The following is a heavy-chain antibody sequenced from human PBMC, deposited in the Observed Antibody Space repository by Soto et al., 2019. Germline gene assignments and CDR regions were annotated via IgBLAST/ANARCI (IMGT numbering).Heavy chain of an antibody. CDR1: GYTFSNYD. V-gene: IGHV1-8*01. CDR3: ARVSRKGSAIDFDY. D-gene: IGHD3-10*01. Sequence: QVQLVQSGAELKKPGASVKVSCKASGYTFSNYDMNWVRQATGQGPEWLGGVKPNNGDTGYAQEFQGRATMTTAISTPTAYTELPSLRSEATAIYYCARVSRKGSAIDFDYWCQGTLLTVSS. J-gene: IGHJ4*02. CDR2: VKPNNGDT.